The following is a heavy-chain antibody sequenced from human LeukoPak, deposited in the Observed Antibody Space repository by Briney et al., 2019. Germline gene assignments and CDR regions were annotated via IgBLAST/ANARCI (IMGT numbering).Heavy chain of an antibody. CDR3: AGEADTSDSRDHYGMDV. D-gene: IGHD6-19*01. J-gene: IGHJ6*02. Sequence: GASVKVSCKASEYTLTDHYVHWVRQAPGQGLEWMGRINPKSADTTYTQKFQGRVTMTRDTAINLVYMELSGLTSDDTAVYYCAGEADTSDSRDHYGMDVWGQGTTVTVTS. CDR2: INPKSADT. V-gene: IGHV1-2*06. CDR1: EYTLTDHY.